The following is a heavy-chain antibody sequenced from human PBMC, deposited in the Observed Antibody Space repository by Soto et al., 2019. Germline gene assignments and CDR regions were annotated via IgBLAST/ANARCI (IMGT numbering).Heavy chain of an antibody. D-gene: IGHD3-22*01. CDR1: GFSFRYNA. J-gene: IGHJ4*02. CDR2: IRGKAYSGTT. CDR3: TRGAITMIVVVIAFDY. Sequence: GGSVRLSCTTSGFSFRYNAMTWFRQAPGKGLEWVGFIRGKAYSGTTEYAASVKGRFTISRDDSKSIAYLQMNSLKTEDTAVYYCTRGAITMIVVVIAFDYWGQGTLVTVSS. V-gene: IGHV3-49*03.